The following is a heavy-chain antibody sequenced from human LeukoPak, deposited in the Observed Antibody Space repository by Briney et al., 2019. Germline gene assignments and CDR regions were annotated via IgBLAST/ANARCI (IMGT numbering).Heavy chain of an antibody. V-gene: IGHV3-23*01. J-gene: IGHJ4*02. CDR1: GFCISSYA. Sequence: AGSLRLSCAVSGFCISSYAMSWVRQAPGKGLEWVSGISASRGSTDYPASGKRRFTTSRNNPKNPPCRQTTSMIADDPAIYYRATPYCSGSYRNVVEVWGQGTLVTVSS. CDR3: ATPYCSGSYRNVVEV. CDR2: ISASRGST. D-gene: IGHD3-10*01.